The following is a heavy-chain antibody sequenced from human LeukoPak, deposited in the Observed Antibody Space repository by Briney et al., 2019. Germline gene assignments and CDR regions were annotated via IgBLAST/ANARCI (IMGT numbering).Heavy chain of an antibody. V-gene: IGHV4-59*08. Sequence: SETLSLTFTVSGGSISSYYWSWIRQPPGKGLEGIGYIYYSGSTNYNPSLKSRVTISVDTSKNQFSLKLSSVTAADTAVYYCARVRDGYNYLDYWGQGTLVTVSS. CDR1: GGSISSYY. D-gene: IGHD5-24*01. J-gene: IGHJ4*02. CDR3: ARVRDGYNYLDY. CDR2: IYYSGST.